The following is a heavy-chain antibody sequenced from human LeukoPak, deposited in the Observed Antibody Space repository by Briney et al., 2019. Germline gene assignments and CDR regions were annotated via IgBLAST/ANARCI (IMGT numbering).Heavy chain of an antibody. CDR2: IWYDGSIK. J-gene: IGHJ3*02. Sequence: PGRSLRLSCAASGFTFSTYVMHWVRQAPGKGLEWVAVIWYDGSIKYYADSVKGRFTISRDNSKNTLNLQMNSLRVEDTAVYYCTRAVGPFDIWGQGTIVIVSS. CDR1: GFTFSTYV. CDR3: TRAVGPFDI. V-gene: IGHV3-33*01.